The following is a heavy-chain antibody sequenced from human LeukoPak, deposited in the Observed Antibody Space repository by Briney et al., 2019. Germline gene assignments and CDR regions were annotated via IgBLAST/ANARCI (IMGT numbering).Heavy chain of an antibody. V-gene: IGHV4-34*01. CDR2: INHSGST. CDR1: GGSFSGYY. CDR3: ARGGLSYGNYESGWFDP. D-gene: IGHD4-11*01. J-gene: IGHJ5*02. Sequence: SETLSLTCAVYGGSFSGYYWSWIRQPPGKGLEWIGEINHSGSTNYNPSLKSRVTISVDTSKNQFSLKLSSVTAADTAVYYCARGGLSYGNYESGWFDPWGQGTLVTVSS.